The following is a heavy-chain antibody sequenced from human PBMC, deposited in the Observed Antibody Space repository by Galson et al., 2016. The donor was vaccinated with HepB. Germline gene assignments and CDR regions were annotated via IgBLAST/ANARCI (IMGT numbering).Heavy chain of an antibody. Sequence: QSGAEVKKPGESLKISCQGSGYTFTNYWIGWVRQMPGKGLEWLGIIYPGDSDTRYSPSFQGQVTIPAAKSISTAYLQWRSLKASDTAIYYCARYGSSPFYWYFTVWGRGTLGT. CDR2: IYPGDSDT. J-gene: IGHJ2*01. CDR1: GYTFTNYW. V-gene: IGHV5-51*01. CDR3: ARYGSSPFYWYFTV. D-gene: IGHD4-17*01.